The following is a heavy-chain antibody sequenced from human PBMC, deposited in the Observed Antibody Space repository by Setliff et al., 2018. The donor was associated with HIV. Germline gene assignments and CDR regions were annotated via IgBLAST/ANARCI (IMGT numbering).Heavy chain of an antibody. Sequence: ASVKVSCKASGYTFTSYDINWVRQATGQGLEWMGWMNPNSGNTGYAQKFQGRVTMTRDNSKNSYYLQMDSLRAEDTAVYYCAGPYFFTYWGQGTLVTVSS. D-gene: IGHD1-26*01. J-gene: IGHJ4*02. CDR2: MNPNSGNT. CDR1: GYTFTSYD. CDR3: AGPYFFTY. V-gene: IGHV1-8*02.